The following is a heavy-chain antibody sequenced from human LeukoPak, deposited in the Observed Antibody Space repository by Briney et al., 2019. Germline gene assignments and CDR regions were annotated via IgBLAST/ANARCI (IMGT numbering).Heavy chain of an antibody. Sequence: SETLSLTCTVSGGSISSYYWSRIRQPPGKGLEWIGYIYYSGSTNYNPSLKSRLTISVDTSKNQFSLKLSSVTASDTAVYYCARQGIQVWLPFDYWGQRTLVTVSS. CDR3: ARQGIQVWLPFDY. V-gene: IGHV4-59*08. J-gene: IGHJ4*02. CDR1: GGSISSYY. CDR2: IYYSGST. D-gene: IGHD5-18*01.